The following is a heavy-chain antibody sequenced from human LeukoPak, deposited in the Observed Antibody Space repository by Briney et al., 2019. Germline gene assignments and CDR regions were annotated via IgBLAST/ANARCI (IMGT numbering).Heavy chain of an antibody. CDR1: SGSISSYY. CDR2: VYFTGST. Sequence: PSETLSLTCTVSSGSISSYYWSWTRQPPGKRLEWIGYVYFTGSTNYNPSLESRVTISVDTSKNQFSLKVNFVTAADTAVYSCARERGGGPIWFDPRGQGILVTVSS. D-gene: IGHD3-16*01. J-gene: IGHJ5*02. V-gene: IGHV4-59*01. CDR3: ARERGGGPIWFDP.